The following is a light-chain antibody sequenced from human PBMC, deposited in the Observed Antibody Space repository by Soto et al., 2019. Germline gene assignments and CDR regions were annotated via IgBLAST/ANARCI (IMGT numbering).Light chain of an antibody. CDR1: QSVSSN. CDR2: GAS. CDR3: QXXNNWPPGT. V-gene: IGKV3-15*01. J-gene: IGKJ1*01. Sequence: EIVMTQSPATLSVSPGERATLSCRASQSVSSNLAWYQQKPGQAPRLLIYGASTRATGIPARFSGSGSGTXXXXXXXXXXXEDXXXXYCQXXNNWPPGTFGQGTKVEIK.